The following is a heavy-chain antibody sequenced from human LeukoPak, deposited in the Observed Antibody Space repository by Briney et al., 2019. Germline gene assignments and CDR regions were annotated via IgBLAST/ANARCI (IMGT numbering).Heavy chain of an antibody. V-gene: IGHV3-48*04. D-gene: IGHD1-26*01. CDR3: ARDAPLVGATYYFDY. Sequence: GGSLRLSCAASGFTFSSYSMNWVRQAPGKGLEWVSYISSSGSTTYYADSVKGRFTTSRDNAKNSLYLQMNSLRAEDTSAYYCARDAPLVGATYYFDYWGQGTLVTVSS. CDR1: GFTFSSYS. J-gene: IGHJ4*02. CDR2: ISSSGSTT.